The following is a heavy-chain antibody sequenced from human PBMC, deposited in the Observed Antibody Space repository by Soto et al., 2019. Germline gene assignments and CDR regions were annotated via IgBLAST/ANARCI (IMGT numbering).Heavy chain of an antibody. CDR2: IYYSGST. CDR1: GGSISSYY. V-gene: IGHV4-59*01. J-gene: IGHJ2*01. D-gene: IGHD6-19*01. Sequence: QVQLQESGPGLVKPSETLSLTCTVSGGSISSYYWSWIRQPPGKGLEWIGYIYYSGSTNYNPSLKRRVTISVDTSKNQFSLKLSSVTAADKAVYYCAREGGRQWLEWYFDLWGRGTLVTVSS. CDR3: AREGGRQWLEWYFDL.